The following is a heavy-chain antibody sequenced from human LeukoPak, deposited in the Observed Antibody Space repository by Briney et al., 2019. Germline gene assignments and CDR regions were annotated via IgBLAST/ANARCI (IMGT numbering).Heavy chain of an antibody. CDR2: IDTSGST. CDR1: GGSVSSGTYY. D-gene: IGHD6-19*01. V-gene: IGHV4-61*02. Sequence: SETLSLTCSVSGGSVSSGTYYWTWIRQPAGKGLEWIGRIDTSGSTNYNPSLKSRVTISLDTSKNQFSLKLRSVTAADTAVYYCARDRSPGSWNWFDPWGQGTLVTVSS. J-gene: IGHJ5*02. CDR3: ARDRSPGSWNWFDP.